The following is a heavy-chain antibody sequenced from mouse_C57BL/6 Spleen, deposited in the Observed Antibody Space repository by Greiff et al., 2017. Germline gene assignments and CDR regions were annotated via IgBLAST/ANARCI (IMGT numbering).Heavy chain of an antibody. Sequence: VQLQQSGPGLVKPSQSLSLTCSVTGYSITSGYYWNWIRQFPGNKLEWMGYISYDGSNNYNPSLKNRISITRDTSKNQFFLKLNSVTTEDTATYYCARAIYDYVAWFAYWGQGTLVTVSA. J-gene: IGHJ3*01. CDR2: ISYDGSN. D-gene: IGHD2-4*01. CDR1: GYSITSGYY. CDR3: ARAIYDYVAWFAY. V-gene: IGHV3-6*01.